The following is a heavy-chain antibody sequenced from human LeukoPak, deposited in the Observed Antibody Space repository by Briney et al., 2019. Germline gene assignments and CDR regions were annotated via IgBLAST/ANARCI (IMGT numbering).Heavy chain of an antibody. CDR1: GFTFDDYA. V-gene: IGHV3-9*03. CDR2: ISWNSGSI. CDR3: AGGAAASDY. J-gene: IGHJ4*02. D-gene: IGHD6-13*01. Sequence: GRSLRLSCAASGFTFDDYAMHWVRQAPGKGLEWVSGISWNSGSIGYADSVKGRFTISRDNAKNSLYLQMNSLRAEDMALYYCAGGAAASDYWGQGTLVTVSS.